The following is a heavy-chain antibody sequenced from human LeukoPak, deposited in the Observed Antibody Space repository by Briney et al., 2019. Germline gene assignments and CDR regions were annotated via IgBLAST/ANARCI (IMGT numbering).Heavy chain of an antibody. J-gene: IGHJ6*04. V-gene: IGHV3-7*01. D-gene: IGHD2-2*02. CDR2: IKQDGSEK. CDR1: GFTFSSYW. CDR3: ARDVYCSSTNCYNV. Sequence: GGSLRLSCAASGFTFSSYWMSWVRQAPGKGLEWVANIKQDGSEKYYVDSVKGRLTISRDNAKNSLFLQMNSLRAEDTAVYYCARDVYCSSTNCYNVWGKGTTVTVSS.